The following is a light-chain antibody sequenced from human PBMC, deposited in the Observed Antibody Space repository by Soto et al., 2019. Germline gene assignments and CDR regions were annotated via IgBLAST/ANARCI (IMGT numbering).Light chain of an antibody. V-gene: IGKV1-9*01. CDR3: QQVNVYPST. Sequence: IQLTKTPSSPSASVGDRVTITSQASQGIRWSVGWYKQKPGKAPNLLIYDASTLPSGVPSRFSGGGSGTDFTLTISSLQPEDFATYYCQQVNVYPSTCGGGTKVDIK. CDR1: QGIRWS. CDR2: DAS. J-gene: IGKJ4*01.